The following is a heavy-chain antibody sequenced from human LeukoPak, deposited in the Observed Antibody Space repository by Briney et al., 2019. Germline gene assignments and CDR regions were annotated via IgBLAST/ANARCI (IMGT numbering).Heavy chain of an antibody. D-gene: IGHD5-12*01. Sequence: SVKVSCKASGGTFSSYAISWVRQAPGQGLEWMGGIIPIFGTANYAQKFQGRVTITTDESTSTAFMELSSLTSDDTAVYYCVRDGGYYLDYWGQGTLVTVSS. J-gene: IGHJ4*02. CDR2: IIPIFGTA. CDR3: VRDGGYYLDY. CDR1: GGTFSSYA. V-gene: IGHV1-69*05.